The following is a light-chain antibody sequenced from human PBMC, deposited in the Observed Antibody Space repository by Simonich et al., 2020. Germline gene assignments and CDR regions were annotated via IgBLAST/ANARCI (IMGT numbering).Light chain of an antibody. V-gene: IGLV2-11*01. CDR3: CSYAGSYTLV. J-gene: IGLJ2*01. Sequence: QSALTQPRSVSGSPGQSVTISCTGTSSDVGGYNYVSWYQQHPGKAPKLMIYDVSKRPTGLPDRFSGSKSGNTASRTISGLQAEDEADYYCCSYAGSYTLVFGGGTKLTVL. CDR1: SSDVGGYNY. CDR2: DVS.